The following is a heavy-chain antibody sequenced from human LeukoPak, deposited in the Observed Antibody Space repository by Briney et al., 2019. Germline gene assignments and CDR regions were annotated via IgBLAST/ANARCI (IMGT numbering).Heavy chain of an antibody. D-gene: IGHD1-20*01. CDR1: GYTFTSYG. Sequence: ASVKDSCKASGYTFTSYGISWVRQAPGQGLEWMGWISAYNGNKNYAQKLQGRVTMTTDTSTSTAYMELRSLRSEDTAVYYCARNGEDNWKFWFDPWGQGTLVTVSS. CDR3: ARNGEDNWKFWFDP. V-gene: IGHV1-18*01. CDR2: ISAYNGNK. J-gene: IGHJ5*02.